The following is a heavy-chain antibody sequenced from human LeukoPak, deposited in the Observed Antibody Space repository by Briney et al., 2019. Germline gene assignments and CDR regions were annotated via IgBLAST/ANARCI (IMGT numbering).Heavy chain of an antibody. V-gene: IGHV3-23*01. D-gene: IGHD3-3*01. J-gene: IGHJ1*01. CDR3: AKALDDFWSGYEYFQH. CDR1: GLTFSSYA. Sequence: GGSLRLSCAVSGLTFSSYAMSWVRQAPGKGLEWVSGISASGGSTYYADSVKGRFTISRDNSKNTLYLQMNSLRAEDTAVYYCAKALDDFWSGYEYFQHWGQGTLVTVSS. CDR2: ISASGGST.